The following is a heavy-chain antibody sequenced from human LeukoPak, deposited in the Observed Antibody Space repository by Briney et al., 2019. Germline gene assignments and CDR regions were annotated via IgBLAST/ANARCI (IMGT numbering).Heavy chain of an antibody. CDR3: ARADFWSGYDMDA. J-gene: IGHJ6*03. CDR2: ITSSSSTI. Sequence: GGSLRLSCAASGFTFSSYSMNWVRQAPGKGLEWVSYITSSSSTIYYADSVKGRFTFSRDNAKNSLYLQMNSLRAEDTAVYYCARADFWSGYDMDAWGKGTTVTVSS. V-gene: IGHV3-48*04. D-gene: IGHD3-3*01. CDR1: GFTFSSYS.